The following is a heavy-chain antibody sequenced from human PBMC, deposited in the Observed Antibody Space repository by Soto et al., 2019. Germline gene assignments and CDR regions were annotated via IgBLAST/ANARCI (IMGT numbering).Heavy chain of an antibody. Sequence: EVQLVESGGGLVKPGGSLSLSCAASGFTFSSYSMNWVRQAPGKGLEWVSSISSSSSYIYYADSVKGRFTISRDNAKNSLYLQMNSLRAEDTAVYYCARDLYSPARYYGMDVWGQGTTVTVSS. CDR1: GFTFSSYS. D-gene: IGHD2-21*01. V-gene: IGHV3-21*01. CDR3: ARDLYSPARYYGMDV. CDR2: ISSSSSYI. J-gene: IGHJ6*02.